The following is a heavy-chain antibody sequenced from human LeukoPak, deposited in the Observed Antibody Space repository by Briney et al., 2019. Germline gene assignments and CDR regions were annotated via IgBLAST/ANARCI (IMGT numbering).Heavy chain of an antibody. CDR3: ARDSRYYYDSSGYYFDY. CDR1: GGTFSSYA. CDR2: IIPIFGTA. J-gene: IGHJ4*02. Sequence: SVKVSCKASGGTFSSYAISWVRQAPGQGLEWMGGIIPIFGTANYAQKFQGRVTITADESTSTAYMELSSLRSEDTAVYYCARDSRYYYDSSGYYFDYWGQGTLVTISS. D-gene: IGHD3-22*01. V-gene: IGHV1-69*13.